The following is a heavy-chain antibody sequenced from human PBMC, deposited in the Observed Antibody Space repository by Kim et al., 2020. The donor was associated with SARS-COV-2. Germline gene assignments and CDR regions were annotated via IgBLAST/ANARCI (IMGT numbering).Heavy chain of an antibody. CDR3: VRVRFSSKIFGVDRRLLNY. CDR1: GGSISSGDYY. J-gene: IGHJ4*02. Sequence: SETLSLTCTVSGGSISSGDYYWSWIRQPPGKGLEWIGYIYYSGSTYYNPSLKSRVTISVDTSKNQFSLKLSSVTAADTAVYYCVRVRFSSKIFGVDRRLLNYWGQGTRVTAPS. V-gene: IGHV4-30-4*01. D-gene: IGHD3-3*01. CDR2: IYYSGST.